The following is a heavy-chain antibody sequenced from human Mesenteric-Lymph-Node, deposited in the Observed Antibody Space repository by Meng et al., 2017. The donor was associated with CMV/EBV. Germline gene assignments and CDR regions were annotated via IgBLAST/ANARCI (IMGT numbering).Heavy chain of an antibody. CDR1: GFTFSRSW. V-gene: IGHV3-49*04. D-gene: IGHD2-8*01. CDR2: IRSKADGWTT. Sequence: GGSLRLSCTGSGFTFSRSWMNWVRQAPGKGLEWVGFIRSKADGWTTEYAASVKGRFTISRDDSKSVAYLQMNSLKTEDTAVYYCTGVDPQYYFDYWGQGTLVTVSS. CDR3: TGVDPQYYFDY. J-gene: IGHJ4*02.